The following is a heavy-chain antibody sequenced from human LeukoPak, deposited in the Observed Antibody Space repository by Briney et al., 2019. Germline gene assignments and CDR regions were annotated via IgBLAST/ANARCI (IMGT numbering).Heavy chain of an antibody. CDR1: GFTFSSYA. V-gene: IGHV3-30-3*01. Sequence: GGSLRLSCAASGFTFSSYAMHWVRQAPGKGLEWVAVISYDGSNKYYADSAKGRFTISRDNSKNTLYLQMNSLRAEDTAVYYCARERGGYHDYWGQGTLVTVSS. CDR2: ISYDGSNK. CDR3: ARERGGYHDY. J-gene: IGHJ4*02. D-gene: IGHD5-12*01.